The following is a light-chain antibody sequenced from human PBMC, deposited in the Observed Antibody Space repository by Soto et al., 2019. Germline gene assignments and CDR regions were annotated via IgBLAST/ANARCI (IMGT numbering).Light chain of an antibody. J-gene: IGKJ3*01. CDR1: QSIAIY. CDR2: GAS. V-gene: IGKV1-39*01. CDR3: QQSYRTLPT. Sequence: DIQMTQSPSSLSASIGDRVTITCRASQSIAIYLNWYQQKPGKAPNLLLFGASSLRSGAPSRFSAGGSGTDFTLTISSLQPEDVATYYCQQSYRTLPTFGPGTKVEIK.